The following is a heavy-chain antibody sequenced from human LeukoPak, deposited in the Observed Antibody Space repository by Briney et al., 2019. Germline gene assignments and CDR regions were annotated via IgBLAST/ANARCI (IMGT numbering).Heavy chain of an antibody. CDR3: ARDRHYYDSSASKGVMGN. V-gene: IGHV1-46*01. D-gene: IGHD3-22*01. Sequence: ASVKVSCKASGYTFTSYDINWVRQAPGQGLEWMGIINPSGGSTSYAQKFQGRVTMTRDMSTSTVYMELSSLRSEDTAVYYCARDRHYYDSSASKGVMGNWGQGTLVTVSS. CDR2: INPSGGST. J-gene: IGHJ4*02. CDR1: GYTFTSYD.